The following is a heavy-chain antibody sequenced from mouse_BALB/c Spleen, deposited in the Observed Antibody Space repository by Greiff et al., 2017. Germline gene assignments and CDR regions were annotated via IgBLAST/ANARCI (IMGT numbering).Heavy chain of an antibody. CDR1: GYSFTGYT. D-gene: IGHD1-1*01. V-gene: IGHV1-18*01. CDR2: INPYNGGT. Sequence: VHVKQSGPELVKPGASMKISCKASGYSFTGYTMNWVKQSHGKNLEWIGLINPYNGGTSYNQKFKGKATLTVDKSSSTAYMELLSLTSEDSAVYYCARNYGSSYGFAYWGQGTLVTVSA. J-gene: IGHJ3*01. CDR3: ARNYGSSYGFAY.